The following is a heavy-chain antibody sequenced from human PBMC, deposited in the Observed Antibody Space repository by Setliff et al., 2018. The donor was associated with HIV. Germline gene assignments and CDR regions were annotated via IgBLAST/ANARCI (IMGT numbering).Heavy chain of an antibody. CDR3: TRGYDSSGYAFDS. CDR1: GGSISSSSYY. Sequence: SETLSLTCIVSGGSISSSSYYWGWIRQPPGKGLEWIGSIYYSGSTYYNPSLKSRVTISVDTSKNHLSLKLSSVTAADTVVYYCTRGYDSSGYAFDSWGQGTLVTVSS. D-gene: IGHD3-22*01. CDR2: IYYSGST. J-gene: IGHJ4*02. V-gene: IGHV4-39*02.